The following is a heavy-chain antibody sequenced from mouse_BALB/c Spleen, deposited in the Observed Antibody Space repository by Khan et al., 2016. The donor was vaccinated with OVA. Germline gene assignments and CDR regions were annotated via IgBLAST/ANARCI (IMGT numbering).Heavy chain of an antibody. CDR3: ATHLTGSFAY. Sequence: EVELVESGGDLVKSGGSLKLSCAASGFTFSPYSMSWVCQTPDKRLEWVATINSDGDYTYYPDSVEGRFNISRDNAKNTLYLQMNSLKSEDTAMYYCATHLTGSFAYWGQGTLVTVSA. D-gene: IGHD4-1*01. J-gene: IGHJ3*01. CDR2: INSDGDYT. CDR1: GFTFSPYS. V-gene: IGHV5-6*01.